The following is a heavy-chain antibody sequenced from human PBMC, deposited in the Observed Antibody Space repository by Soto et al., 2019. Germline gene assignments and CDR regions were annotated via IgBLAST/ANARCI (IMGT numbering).Heavy chain of an antibody. D-gene: IGHD5-18*01. Sequence: ASVKVSCKASGGTFSSYTISWVRQAPGQGLEWMGRIIPILGIANYAQKFQGRVTITADKSTSTAYMELSSLRSEDTAVYYCARDLGIPQTQDNWFDPWGQGTLVTVSS. V-gene: IGHV1-69*04. J-gene: IGHJ5*02. CDR2: IIPILGIA. CDR3: ARDLGIPQTQDNWFDP. CDR1: GGTFSSYT.